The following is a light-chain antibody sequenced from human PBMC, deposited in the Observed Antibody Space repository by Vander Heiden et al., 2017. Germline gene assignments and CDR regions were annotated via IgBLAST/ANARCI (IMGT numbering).Light chain of an antibody. CDR3: QQRSNSYT. CDR1: QSVSSY. J-gene: IGKJ2*01. V-gene: IGKV3-11*01. Sequence: EFAFTQSPATLSLSPGERATISCRASQSVSSYLAWYQQKPGQAPRRLIYDASNRATGIPARFSGSGSGTDFTLTISSLELEDFAVYYCQQRSNSYTFGQGTKLEIK. CDR2: DAS.